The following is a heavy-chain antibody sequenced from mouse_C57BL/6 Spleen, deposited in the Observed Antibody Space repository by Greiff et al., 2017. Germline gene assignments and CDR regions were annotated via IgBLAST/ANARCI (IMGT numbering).Heavy chain of an antibody. CDR1: GYSFTGYY. J-gene: IGHJ3*01. D-gene: IGHD2-4*01. CDR2: INPSTGGT. V-gene: IGHV1-42*01. Sequence: EVKLVESGPELVKPGASVKISCKASGYSFTGYYMNWVKQSPEKSLEWIGEINPSTGGTTYNQKFKAKATLTVDKSSSTAYMQLKSLTSEDSAVYYCARDYDGFAYWGQGTLVTVSA. CDR3: ARDYDGFAY.